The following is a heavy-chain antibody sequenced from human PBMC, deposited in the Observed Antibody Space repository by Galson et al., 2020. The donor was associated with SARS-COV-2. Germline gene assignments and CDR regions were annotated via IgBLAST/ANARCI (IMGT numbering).Heavy chain of an antibody. CDR3: AKDRTSYSSGWYFDY. CDR1: GFTFSTYG. CDR2: IRYDGSDK. D-gene: IGHD6-19*01. V-gene: IGHV3-30*02. Sequence: GGSLRLSCAASGFTFSTYGMYWVRQAPGKGLEWVAFIRYDGSDKYYADSVRGRFTISRDNSKNTLYLQMDSLRPEDSALYYCAKDRTSYSSGWYFDYWGQGTQVTVSS. J-gene: IGHJ4*02.